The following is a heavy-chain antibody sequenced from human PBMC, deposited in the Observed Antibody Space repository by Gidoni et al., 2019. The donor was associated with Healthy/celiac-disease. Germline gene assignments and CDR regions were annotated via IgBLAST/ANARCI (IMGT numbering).Heavy chain of an antibody. J-gene: IGHJ4*02. Sequence: QVQLQESGPGLVKPPETLSLTCTVSGGSISSYYWSWIRQPPGKGLEWIGYIYYSGSTNYNPSLKSRVTISVDTSKNQFSLKLSSVTAADTAVYYCARVIGGDTAMVKWGQGTLVTVSS. CDR3: ARVIGGDTAMVK. CDR1: GGSISSYY. CDR2: IYYSGST. V-gene: IGHV4-59*01. D-gene: IGHD5-18*01.